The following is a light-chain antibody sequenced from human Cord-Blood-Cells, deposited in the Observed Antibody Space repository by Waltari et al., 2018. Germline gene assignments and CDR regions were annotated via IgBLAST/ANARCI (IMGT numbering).Light chain of an antibody. V-gene: IGKV3-15*01. Sequence: EIVMTQSPATLSVSPGERATLSCRASQSVSSNLAWYQQKPGQAPRLLIYGASTRATGIPARFSGSGSGTEFTLTISSLQSEDFAVYYCQQGNNWPGTFGQGTKLEIK. CDR1: QSVSSN. CDR3: QQGNNWPGT. CDR2: GAS. J-gene: IGKJ2*01.